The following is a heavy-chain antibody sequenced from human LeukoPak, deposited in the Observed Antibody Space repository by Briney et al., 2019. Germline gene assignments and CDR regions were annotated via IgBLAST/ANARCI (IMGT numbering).Heavy chain of an antibody. J-gene: IGHJ1*01. CDR3: AKDVGYDFWSGYYPSEYFQH. V-gene: IGHV3-23*01. CDR1: GFTFSSYT. CDR2: INGGGDSA. D-gene: IGHD3-3*01. Sequence: GGSLRLSCIASGFTFSSYTMSWVRRAPGKGLEWVSSINGGGDSATYADSVKGRFTISRDNSKNTLYLQMNSLRAEDTAVYYCAKDVGYDFWSGYYPSEYFQHWGQGTLVTVSS.